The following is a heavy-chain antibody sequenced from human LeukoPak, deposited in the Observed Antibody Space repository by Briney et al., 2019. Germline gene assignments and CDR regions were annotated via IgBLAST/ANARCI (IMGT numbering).Heavy chain of an antibody. Sequence: SETLSLTCTVSGVSIRSYYWSWIRQPAGKGLEWIGRFHTSGSTNYNPSLKSRVTMSVDTSKNQFSPKLSSLTAADTAVYYCARAFLVGYSPEQYFFDYWGQGTLVTVSS. CDR1: GVSIRSYY. J-gene: IGHJ4*02. V-gene: IGHV4-4*07. CDR3: ARAFLVGYSPEQYFFDY. CDR2: FHTSGST. D-gene: IGHD2-15*01.